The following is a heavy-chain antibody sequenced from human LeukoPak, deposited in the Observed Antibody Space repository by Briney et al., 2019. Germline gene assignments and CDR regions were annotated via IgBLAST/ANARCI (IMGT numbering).Heavy chain of an antibody. CDR1: GXTFSSYG. CDR3: AKAGDLVTGYSPPDY. CDR2: ISYDGSNK. V-gene: IGHV3-30*18. Sequence: AGGSLRLSCAASGXTFSSYGMHWVRQAPGKGLEWVVVISYDGSNKYYADSVKGRFTISRDNSKNTLYLQMNSLRAEDTAVYYCAKAGDLVTGYSPPDYWGQGTLVTVSS. J-gene: IGHJ4*02. D-gene: IGHD3-9*01.